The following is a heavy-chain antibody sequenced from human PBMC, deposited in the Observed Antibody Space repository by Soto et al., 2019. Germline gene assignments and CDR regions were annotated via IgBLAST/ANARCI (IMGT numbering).Heavy chain of an antibody. V-gene: IGHV1-18*01. CDR2: ISAYNGNT. J-gene: IGHJ4*02. CDR1: GYTFTSHG. D-gene: IGHD2-2*01. Sequence: ASVKVSWKAAGYTFTSHGISWGRQAPGQGLEWMGWISAYNGNTNYAQKLQGRVTMTTDTSTSTAYMELRSLRSDDTAVYYCARDPSPKYIVVVPAAPDYWGQGTLVTVSS. CDR3: ARDPSPKYIVVVPAAPDY.